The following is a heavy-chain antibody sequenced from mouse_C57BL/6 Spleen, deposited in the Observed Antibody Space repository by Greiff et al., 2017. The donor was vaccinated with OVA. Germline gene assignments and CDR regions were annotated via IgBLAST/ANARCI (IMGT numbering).Heavy chain of an antibody. CDR1: GYALSSSW. V-gene: IGHV1-82*01. Sequence: VKLMESGPELVKPGASVKISCKASGYALSSSWMNWVKQRPGKGLEWIGRIYPGDGDTNYNGKFKGKATLTADKSSSTAYMQLSSLTSEDSAVYFCARSWDRYFDVWGTGTTVTVSS. CDR2: IYPGDGDT. CDR3: ARSWDRYFDV. J-gene: IGHJ1*03. D-gene: IGHD4-1*01.